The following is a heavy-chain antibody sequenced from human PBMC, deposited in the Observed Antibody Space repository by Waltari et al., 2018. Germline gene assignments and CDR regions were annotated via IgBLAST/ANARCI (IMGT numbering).Heavy chain of an antibody. CDR1: GYTFTSSA. J-gene: IGHJ4*02. Sequence: QVQLVQSGAEVKKPGASVKVSCKASGYTFTSSAMHWVRQAPGQRLEWMGWINAGNGNTKYSQKFQGRVTITRDTSASTAYMELSSLRSEDTAVYYCASSGYSSSWYQTADYWGQGTLVTVSS. V-gene: IGHV1-3*01. CDR2: INAGNGNT. CDR3: ASSGYSSSWYQTADY. D-gene: IGHD6-13*01.